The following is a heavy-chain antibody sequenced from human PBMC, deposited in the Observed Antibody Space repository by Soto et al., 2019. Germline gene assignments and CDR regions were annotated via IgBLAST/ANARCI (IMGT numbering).Heavy chain of an antibody. CDR2: ISSTGSTM. V-gene: IGHV3-48*02. CDR3: ATVYISYSDD. D-gene: IGHD3-3*02. J-gene: IGHJ4*02. CDR1: GFTLSSYG. Sequence: GGSLRLSCAASGFTLSSYGMIWVRQAPGKGLEWLSYISSTGSTMYYADSVEGRFTISRDNAENSLYLQMNSLRDEDTAVYYCATVYISYSDDWGQGTLVTVSS.